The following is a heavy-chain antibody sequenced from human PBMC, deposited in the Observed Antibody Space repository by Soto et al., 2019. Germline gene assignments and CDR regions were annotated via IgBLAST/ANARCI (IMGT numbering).Heavy chain of an antibody. D-gene: IGHD2-15*01. CDR1: GFTFSSYG. V-gene: IGHV3-33*01. J-gene: IGHJ4*02. Sequence: QVQLVESGGGVVQPGRSLSLSCAASGFTFSSYGMHWVRQAPGKGLEWVAVIWYDGSNKYYADSVKGRFTISRDNSKNTLYLQRNSLRDEDTAVYYCARDISGYCSGGSCYSIGYWGQGTLVTVSS. CDR3: ARDISGYCSGGSCYSIGY. CDR2: IWYDGSNK.